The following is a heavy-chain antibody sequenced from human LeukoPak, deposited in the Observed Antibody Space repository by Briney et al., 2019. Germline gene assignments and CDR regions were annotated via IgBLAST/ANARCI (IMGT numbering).Heavy chain of an antibody. J-gene: IGHJ5*02. CDR1: GDTFTTYA. CDR2: IIPMFDTP. Sequence: SVTVSCKASGDTFTTYAIIWVRQAPGQGLEWMGGIIPMFDTPNYAQRLQGRVTITADKSTKTAYMELTSLRSEDTAVYYCARAGIPGYCTNVTCSNWLDPWGQGTLVTVSS. D-gene: IGHD2-8*01. V-gene: IGHV1-69*06. CDR3: ARAGIPGYCTNVTCSNWLDP.